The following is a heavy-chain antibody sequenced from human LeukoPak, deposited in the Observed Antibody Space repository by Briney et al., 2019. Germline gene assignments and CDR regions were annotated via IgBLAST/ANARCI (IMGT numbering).Heavy chain of an antibody. D-gene: IGHD3-10*01. V-gene: IGHV1-46*01. CDR1: RYTFTNYY. Sequence: ASVKVSCKASRYTFTNYYMHWVRQAPGQGLEWMGIINPSGGSTSYAQKFQGRVTMTRDMSTSTVYMELSSLRSEDTAVYFCAREGGSGSYYHWGQGTLVTVSS. J-gene: IGHJ5*02. CDR2: INPSGGST. CDR3: AREGGSGSYYH.